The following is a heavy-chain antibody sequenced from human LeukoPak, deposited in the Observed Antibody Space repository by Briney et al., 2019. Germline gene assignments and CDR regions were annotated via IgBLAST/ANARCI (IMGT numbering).Heavy chain of an antibody. J-gene: IGHJ4*02. V-gene: IGHV3-43*02. CDR3: AKDKRYSGYDPFDY. CDR2: ISGDGGST. Sequence: GGSLRLSCAASGFTFDDYAMHWVRQAPGKGLEWVSLISGDGGSTYYADSVKVRFTISRDNSKNSLYLQMNSLRTEDTALYYCAKDKRYSGYDPFDYWGQGTLVTVSS. CDR1: GFTFDDYA. D-gene: IGHD5-12*01.